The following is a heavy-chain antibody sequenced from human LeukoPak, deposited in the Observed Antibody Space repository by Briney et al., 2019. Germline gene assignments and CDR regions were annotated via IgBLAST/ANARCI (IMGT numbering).Heavy chain of an antibody. CDR2: ISYDGSNK. J-gene: IGHJ4*02. D-gene: IGHD3-22*01. CDR3: ARVRSMWVITTASDY. CDR1: GFTFSSYG. V-gene: IGHV3-30*03. Sequence: QPGRSLRLSCAASGFTFSSYGMHWVRQAPGKGLEWAALISYDGSNKYYADSVKGRFTISRDNSKNTLYLQMNSLRAEDTAVYYCARVRSMWVITTASDYWGQGTLVTVSS.